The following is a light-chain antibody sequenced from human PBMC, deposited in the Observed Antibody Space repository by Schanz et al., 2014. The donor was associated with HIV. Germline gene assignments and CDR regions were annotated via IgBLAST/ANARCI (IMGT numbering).Light chain of an antibody. CDR3: QQYNSYPLT. CDR2: DTS. V-gene: IGKV1-17*03. CDR1: QDLRYS. J-gene: IGKJ4*01. Sequence: DIQVTQSPSAMSASVGDRVTITCRASQDLRYSLVWFQQKPGKVPTRLIYDTSTLESGVPSRFSGTGSGTEFTLTISSLQAEDFASYYCQQYNSYPLTFGGGTKVEIK.